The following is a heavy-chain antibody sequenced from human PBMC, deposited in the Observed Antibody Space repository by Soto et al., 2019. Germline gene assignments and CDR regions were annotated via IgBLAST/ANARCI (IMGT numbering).Heavy chain of an antibody. CDR3: ARGSASYSYDAFDI. J-gene: IGHJ3*02. CDR1: GFTFSSYW. D-gene: IGHD1-26*01. CDR2: INSAGSST. Sequence: GGSLRLSCAASGFTFSSYWMHWVRQAPGKGLVWVSRINSAGSSTSYADSVKGRFTISRDNAKNTLYLQMNSLRAEDTAVYYCARGSASYSYDAFDIWGQGTMVTVSS. V-gene: IGHV3-74*01.